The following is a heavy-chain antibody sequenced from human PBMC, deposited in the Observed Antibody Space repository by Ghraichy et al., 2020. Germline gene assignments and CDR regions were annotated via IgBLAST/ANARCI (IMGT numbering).Heavy chain of an antibody. CDR3: ARVNSESFYYDSGGLDY. CDR1: GFTFRSFA. CDR2: TSYDGSNK. J-gene: IGHJ4*02. Sequence: GGSLRLSCVASGFTFRSFAMHWVRQAPGKGLEWVAVTSYDGSNKHYADSVKGRFIISRDNSRKTLYLQMNSLRAEDTAVYYCARVNSESFYYDSGGLDYWGQGTLVTVSS. V-gene: IGHV3-30-3*01. D-gene: IGHD3-22*01.